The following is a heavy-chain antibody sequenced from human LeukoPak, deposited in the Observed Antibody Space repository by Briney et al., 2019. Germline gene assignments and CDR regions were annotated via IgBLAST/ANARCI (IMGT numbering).Heavy chain of an antibody. D-gene: IGHD2-2*01. CDR2: IYHSGST. V-gene: IGHV4-30-2*01. J-gene: IGHJ5*02. CDR1: GGSISSGGYS. CDR3: ARGVWVAVPAPSLGWFDP. Sequence: SETLSLTCAVSGGSISSGGYSWSWIRQPPGKGLEWIGYIYHSGSTYYNPSLKSRVTISVDRSKNQFSLKLSSVTAADTAVYYCARGVWVAVPAPSLGWFDPWGQGTLVTVSS.